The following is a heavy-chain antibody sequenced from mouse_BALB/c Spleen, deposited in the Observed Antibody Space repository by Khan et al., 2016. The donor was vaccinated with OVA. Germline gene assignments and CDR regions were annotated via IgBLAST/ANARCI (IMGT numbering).Heavy chain of an antibody. D-gene: IGHD1-3*01. V-gene: IGHV1S137*01. CDR2: ISTYYGDA. Sequence: QVQLKQSGAELVRPGVSVKISCKGSGYTFTDFVMHWVKQSHAKSLEWIGVISTYYGDANYKQKFKGKATMTVAKSSSTASMELARLTSEDSAIYYCARGSGEYMFAYWGQGTLVTVSA. CDR3: ARGSGEYMFAY. J-gene: IGHJ3*01. CDR1: GYTFTDFV.